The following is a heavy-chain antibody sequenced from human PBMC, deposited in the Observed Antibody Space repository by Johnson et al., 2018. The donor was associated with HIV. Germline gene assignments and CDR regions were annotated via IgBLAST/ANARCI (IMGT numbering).Heavy chain of an antibody. CDR3: TTDEPGYSSNRDVFDI. Sequence: VQLVESGGGLVQPGGSLRLSCAASGFTFSSYWIHWVRQATGKGLEWVSAIGTAGDTYYPGSVQGRFTISRYNSKNTLDLQMNSLKTEDTAVYYCTTDEPGYSSNRDVFDIWGQGTMVTVSS. V-gene: IGHV3-13*01. J-gene: IGHJ3*02. D-gene: IGHD6-13*01. CDR1: GFTFSSYW. CDR2: IGTAGDT.